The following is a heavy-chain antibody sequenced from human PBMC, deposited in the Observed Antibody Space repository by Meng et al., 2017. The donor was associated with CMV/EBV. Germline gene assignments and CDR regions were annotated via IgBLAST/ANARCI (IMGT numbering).Heavy chain of an antibody. CDR2: IIPIFGTA. D-gene: IGHD3-22*01. V-gene: IGHV1-69*05. Sequence: KISCKASGGTFSSYAISWVRQAPGQGLEWMGGIIPIFGTANYAQKFQGRVTITTDESTSTAYMELSSLRSEDTAVYYCASTMIVVGGLLLWGQGTLVTVSS. CDR1: GGTFSSYA. CDR3: ASTMIVVGGLLL. J-gene: IGHJ4*02.